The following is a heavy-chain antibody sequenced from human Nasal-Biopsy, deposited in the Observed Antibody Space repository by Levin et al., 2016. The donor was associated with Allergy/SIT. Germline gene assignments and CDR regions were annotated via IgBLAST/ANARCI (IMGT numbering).Heavy chain of an antibody. CDR2: IRFDGNEK. J-gene: IGHJ3*02. Sequence: GESLKISCEVSGFTFSNYVMHWVRQSPGMGLEWVAVIRFDGNEKYYADSVKGRFTISRDNSKNTLYLQMHTLRDEDTAMYYCARGPGRTGEGLGRRGVFDIWGQGTMVTVSS. D-gene: IGHD7-27*01. CDR1: GFTFSNYV. CDR3: ARGPGRTGEGLGRRGVFDI. V-gene: IGHV3-30*02.